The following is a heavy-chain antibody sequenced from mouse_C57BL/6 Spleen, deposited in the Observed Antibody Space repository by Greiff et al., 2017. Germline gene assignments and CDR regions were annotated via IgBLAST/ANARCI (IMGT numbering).Heavy chain of an antibody. Sequence: VQLLQPGADLVRPGSSLKLSCKASGFTFTSYWMHWVKQTPIQGLEWIGNIDPSDNETHYNQKLKDKATFTVDKSYSTGYMQLSSLTSEDSAVYYCARDGNYEGGAMDYWGQGTSVTVSS. CDR2: IDPSDNET. CDR3: ARDGNYEGGAMDY. D-gene: IGHD2-1*01. J-gene: IGHJ4*01. CDR1: GFTFTSYW. V-gene: IGHV1-52*01.